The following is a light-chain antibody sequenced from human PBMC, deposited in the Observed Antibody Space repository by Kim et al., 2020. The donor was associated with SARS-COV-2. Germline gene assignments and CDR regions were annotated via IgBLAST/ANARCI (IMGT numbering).Light chain of an antibody. CDR3: QQYNSYEAT. Sequence: AFVGDRFTITCRASQSISTWLAWYQQKPGKAPNLLIYKASSLESGVPSRFSGSGSGTEFTLTISSLQPDDFATYYCQQYNSYEATFGQGTKVDIK. J-gene: IGKJ1*01. CDR2: KAS. CDR1: QSISTW. V-gene: IGKV1-5*03.